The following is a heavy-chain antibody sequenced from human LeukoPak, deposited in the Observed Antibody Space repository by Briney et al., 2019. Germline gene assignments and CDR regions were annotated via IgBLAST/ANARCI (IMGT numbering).Heavy chain of an antibody. Sequence: PSETLSLTCAVYGGSFSGYYWSWIRQPPGKGLEWIGEINHSGSTNYNPSLKSRVTISVDTSKNQFSLKLNSVTAADTAVYFCANTQSGYFDYWGQGTLVTVSS. J-gene: IGHJ4*02. V-gene: IGHV4-34*01. CDR1: GGSFSGYY. CDR3: ANTQSGYFDY. CDR2: INHSGST.